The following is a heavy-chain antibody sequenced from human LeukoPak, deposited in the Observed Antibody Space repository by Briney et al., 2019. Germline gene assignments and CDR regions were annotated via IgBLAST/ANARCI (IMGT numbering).Heavy chain of an antibody. D-gene: IGHD6-13*01. CDR1: GGSISSGGYY. CDR3: ARADIAAAGNAFDI. J-gene: IGHJ3*02. V-gene: IGHV4-31*03. CDR2: IYYSGST. Sequence: SETLSLTCTVSGGSISSGGYYWSWIRQHPGKGLEWIGYIYYSGSTYCNPSLKSRVTISVDTSKNQFSLKLSSVTAADTAVYYCARADIAAAGNAFDIWGQGTMVTVSS.